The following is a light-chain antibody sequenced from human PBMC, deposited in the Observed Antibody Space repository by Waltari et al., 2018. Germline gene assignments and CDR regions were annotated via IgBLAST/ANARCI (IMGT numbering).Light chain of an antibody. CDR1: SSDAGNYNL. CDR2: EVS. J-gene: IGLJ1*01. CDR3: CSYAGHSTYV. V-gene: IGLV2-23*02. Sequence: QSALTQPASVSGSPGQSITLPCTGTSSDAGNYNLVSWYQQPPGKAPKPMIYEVSQRPSGVSNRFSGSKSGNTASLTISGLQPEDETDYYCCSYAGHSTYVFGTGTKVTVL.